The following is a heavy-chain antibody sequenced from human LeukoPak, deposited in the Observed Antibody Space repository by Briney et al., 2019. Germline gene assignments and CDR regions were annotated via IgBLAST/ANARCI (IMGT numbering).Heavy chain of an antibody. CDR1: GFTFSSYE. CDR2: IKQDGSEK. D-gene: IGHD2-21*01. CDR3: ARIKSQGVVVPLLRSTYYFDY. Sequence: TGGSLRLSCSASGFTFSSYEMNWVRQAPGKGLEWVANIKQDGSEKDYVDSVKGRFTISRDTAKNSLYLQMNSLRAEDTAVYYCARIKSQGVVVPLLRSTYYFDYWGQGTLVTVSS. J-gene: IGHJ4*02. V-gene: IGHV3-7*01.